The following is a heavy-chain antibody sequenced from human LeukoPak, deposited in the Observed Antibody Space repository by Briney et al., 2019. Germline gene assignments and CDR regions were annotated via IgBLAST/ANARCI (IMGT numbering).Heavy chain of an antibody. CDR2: INPSGGST. CDR3: ARGQYYYDSSGRVDAFDI. Sequence: AASVKVSCKASGYTFTSYYIHWVRQAPGQGLEWMGIINPSGGSTSYAPKFQGRVTMTRDMSTSTVNMDLSSLRSEDTAVYYCARGQYYYDSSGRVDAFDIWGQGTMVTVSS. CDR1: GYTFTSYY. J-gene: IGHJ3*02. D-gene: IGHD3-22*01. V-gene: IGHV1-46*01.